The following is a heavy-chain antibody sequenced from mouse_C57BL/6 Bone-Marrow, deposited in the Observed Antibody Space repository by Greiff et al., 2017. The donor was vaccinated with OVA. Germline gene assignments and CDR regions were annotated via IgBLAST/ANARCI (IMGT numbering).Heavy chain of an antibody. D-gene: IGHD4-1*01. J-gene: IGHJ4*01. CDR3: TRWTGPLYAMDY. Sequence: QVQLQQSVAELVRPGASVTLSCTASGFTFTDYYMHWVTQTPVHGLEWIGSIGPETGGNASTPKFKGKAILTADKSSSTAYMELRSVTSEDSAVYYCTRWTGPLYAMDYWGQGTSVTVSS. CDR1: GFTFTDYY. V-gene: IGHV1-15*01. CDR2: IGPETGGN.